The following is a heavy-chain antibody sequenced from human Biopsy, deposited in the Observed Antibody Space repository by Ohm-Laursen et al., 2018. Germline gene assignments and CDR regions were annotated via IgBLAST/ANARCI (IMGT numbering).Heavy chain of an antibody. CDR1: GGSIYNFF. J-gene: IGHJ6*02. Sequence: TLSLTCTVSGGSIYNFFWSWIRQPPGKGLEWIGDITQSGSTNYSPSLKSRVTISVDTAKKQFSLSLRSVTAADTAVYYCARVPLPGIGAAYQGRFLYGMDVWGQGTTVSVSS. CDR3: ARVPLPGIGAAYQGRFLYGMDV. D-gene: IGHD6-13*01. V-gene: IGHV4-59*12. CDR2: ITQSGST.